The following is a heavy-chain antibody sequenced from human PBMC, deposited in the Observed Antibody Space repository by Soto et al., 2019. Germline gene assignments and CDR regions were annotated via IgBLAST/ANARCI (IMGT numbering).Heavy chain of an antibody. CDR1: GYPVTAYY. D-gene: IGHD3-3*01. Sequence: QLHLVQSGAVVKKPGASVTVSCSASGYPVTAYYMHWVRQAPGRGLEWMGGINPATGAAKDTQTFQGRVTMTRDTSTSTVFMELGGLTSWDTAVFYCARGGGVGVAGSAAFDMWGQGTLVTVSS. CDR2: INPATGAA. CDR3: ARGGGVGVAGSAAFDM. J-gene: IGHJ3*02. V-gene: IGHV1-2*02.